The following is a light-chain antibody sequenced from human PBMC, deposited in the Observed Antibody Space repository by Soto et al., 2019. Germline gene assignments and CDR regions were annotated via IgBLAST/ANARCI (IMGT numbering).Light chain of an antibody. CDR2: DVS. CDR3: SLYTRSSTYV. V-gene: IGLV2-14*01. J-gene: IGLJ1*01. Sequence: QSALTQPASVSGSPGQSIAISCTGTSSDVGGYDYVSWHQQHPGKAPKLMIYDVSNRPSGVSNRFSGSKSDNTASQTIAGLYADDAADYYSSLYTRSSTYVFGTGTKLTV. CDR1: SSDVGGYDY.